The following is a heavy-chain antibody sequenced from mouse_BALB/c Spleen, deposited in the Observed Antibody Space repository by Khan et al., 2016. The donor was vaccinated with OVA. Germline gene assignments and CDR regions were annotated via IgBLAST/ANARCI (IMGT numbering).Heavy chain of an antibody. V-gene: IGHV3-1*02. CDR2: IHYSGST. D-gene: IGHD1-1*01. CDR1: GYSITSGYS. CDR3: ARSGTTVVPYWYFDV. Sequence: QLEESGPDLVKPSQSLSLTCTVTGYSITSGYSWHWIRQFPGNKLEWMGYIHYSGSTNYNPSLKSRISITREPSKNQFFLQLNSVTTENTATFYCARSGTTVVPYWYFDVWGAGTTVTVSS. J-gene: IGHJ1*01.